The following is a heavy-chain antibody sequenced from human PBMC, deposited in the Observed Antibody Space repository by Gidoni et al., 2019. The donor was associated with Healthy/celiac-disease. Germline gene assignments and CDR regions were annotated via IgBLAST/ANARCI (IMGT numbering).Heavy chain of an antibody. Sequence: EVQLVESGGGLVQPGGSRRLSCAAAGVTFSSYEMNWVRQAPGKGLEWVSYISSSGSTIYYADSVKGRFTISRDNAKNSLYLQMNSLRAEDTAVYYCARDLSTMVRGVIMGAFDIWGQGTMVTVSS. CDR3: ARDLSTMVRGVIMGAFDI. D-gene: IGHD3-10*01. CDR2: ISSSGSTI. J-gene: IGHJ3*02. CDR1: GVTFSSYE. V-gene: IGHV3-48*03.